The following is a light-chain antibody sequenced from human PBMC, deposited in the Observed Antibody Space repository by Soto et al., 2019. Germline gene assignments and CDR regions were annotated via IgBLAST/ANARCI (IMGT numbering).Light chain of an antibody. J-gene: IGKJ1*01. CDR3: QQYNNWPRT. CDR1: QSVSSN. Sequence: EIATTQSQATLSLSPGERATLSCRASQSVSSNLAWYQQKPGQAPRLFIHGTSTRATGIPARFSGSGSGTEFTLTISSLQSEDFAVYYCQQYNNWPRTFGQGTKVDI. V-gene: IGKV3-15*01. CDR2: GTS.